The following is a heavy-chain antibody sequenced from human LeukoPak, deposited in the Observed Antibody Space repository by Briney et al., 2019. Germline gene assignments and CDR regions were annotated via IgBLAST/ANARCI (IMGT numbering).Heavy chain of an antibody. Sequence: GGSLRLSCAASGFTFSSYGMHWVRQAPGKGLEWVAVIWYDGSNKYYADSVKGRFTISRDNSKNTLYLQMNSLRAEDTAVYYCAKDGFKSRLRFLEWLLLGFDYWGQGTLVTVSS. CDR1: GFTFSSYG. D-gene: IGHD3-3*01. J-gene: IGHJ4*02. V-gene: IGHV3-33*06. CDR2: IWYDGSNK. CDR3: AKDGFKSRLRFLEWLLLGFDY.